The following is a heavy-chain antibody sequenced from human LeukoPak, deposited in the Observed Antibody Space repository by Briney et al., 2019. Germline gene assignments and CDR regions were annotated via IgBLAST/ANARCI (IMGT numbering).Heavy chain of an antibody. D-gene: IGHD3-10*01. Sequence: ASVKVSCKASGGTFSSYAISWVRQAPGQGLEWMGGIIPIFGTANYAQKFQGRVTITADESTSTAYMELSSLRSEDTAVYYCAAGIWFGESLEYYFDYWGQGTLVTVSS. CDR1: GGTFSSYA. CDR2: IIPIFGTA. CDR3: AAGIWFGESLEYYFDY. V-gene: IGHV1-69*13. J-gene: IGHJ4*02.